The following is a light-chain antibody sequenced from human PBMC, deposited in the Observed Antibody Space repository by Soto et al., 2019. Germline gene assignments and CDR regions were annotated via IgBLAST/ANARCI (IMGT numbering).Light chain of an antibody. CDR3: RSSTSSSTLA. CDR1: SSDVGGYNY. CDR2: YVS. J-gene: IGLJ3*02. Sequence: QSVLTQPASVSGSPGQSITISCTGTSSDVGGYNYVSWYQQHPGKSPKLMIYYVSNRPSGVSNRFSGSKSGNTASLTISGLQADDEDDYYCRSSTSSSTLAFGGGTKLTLL. V-gene: IGLV2-14*01.